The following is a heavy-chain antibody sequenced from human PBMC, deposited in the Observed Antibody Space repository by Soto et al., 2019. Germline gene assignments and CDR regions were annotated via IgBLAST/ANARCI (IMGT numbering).Heavy chain of an antibody. J-gene: IGHJ6*01. CDR2: ISYDGSDK. CDR3: VRFKARDYCGMEV. CDR1: GITFSSYA. V-gene: IGHV3-30-3*01. Sequence: PGGSLRLSCAASGITFSSYAMHWVRQAPGKWLEWVAVISYDGSDKYYADSVKGRFTISRENSKNTLYLXMNSLRAEHTDMYYCVRFKARDYCGMEVWGQGTTVTVFS.